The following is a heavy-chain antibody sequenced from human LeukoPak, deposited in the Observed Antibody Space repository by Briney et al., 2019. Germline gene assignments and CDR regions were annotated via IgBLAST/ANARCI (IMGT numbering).Heavy chain of an antibody. V-gene: IGHV3-30*04. CDR3: ARVKYSPGEFDY. CDR2: ISYDGSNK. D-gene: IGHD2/OR15-2a*01. Sequence: GGSLRLSCAASGFTFSSYAMHWVPQAPGKGLEWVAVISYDGSNKYYADSVKGRFTISRDNSKNTLYLQMNSLRAEDTAVYYCARVKYSPGEFDYWGQGTLVTVSS. J-gene: IGHJ4*02. CDR1: GFTFSSYA.